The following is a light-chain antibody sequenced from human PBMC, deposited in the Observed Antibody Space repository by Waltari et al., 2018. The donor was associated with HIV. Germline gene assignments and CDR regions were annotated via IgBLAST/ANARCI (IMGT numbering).Light chain of an antibody. CDR3: QVWDDAGGQAVWV. CDR1: DIGPTR. J-gene: IGLJ3*02. Sequence: YVLTQPSSVSAATGQTARMTCVGADIGPTRVDWYKQKSGQGPVLVIYDGSDRPAGVSARISGVNSGGAATLTIDRVEVGDEADYYCQVWDDAGGQAVWVFGGGTKLTVL. V-gene: IGLV3-21*02. CDR2: DGS.